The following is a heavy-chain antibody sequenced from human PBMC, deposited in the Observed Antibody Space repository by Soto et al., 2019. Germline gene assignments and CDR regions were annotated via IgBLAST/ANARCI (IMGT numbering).Heavy chain of an antibody. V-gene: IGHV4-59*08. CDR3: ARASTVTTRGSRNNWFDP. Sequence: QVQLQESGPGLVKPSETLSLTCTVSGGSISSYYWSWIRQPPGKGLEWIGYIYYSGSTNYNPFLKSRVTIAVDTSKNQFSLKLSSVTAADTAVYYCARASTVTTRGSRNNWFDPWGQGTLVTVSS. CDR1: GGSISSYY. CDR2: IYYSGST. J-gene: IGHJ5*02. D-gene: IGHD4-17*01.